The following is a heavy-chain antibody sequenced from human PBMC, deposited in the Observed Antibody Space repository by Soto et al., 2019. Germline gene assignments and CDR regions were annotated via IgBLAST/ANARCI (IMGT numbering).Heavy chain of an antibody. CDR2: IYYSGST. J-gene: IGHJ6*02. CDR3: ARDTTAPVGSYYYGMDV. CDR1: GGSISSGDYY. V-gene: IGHV4-30-4*01. D-gene: IGHD1-1*01. Sequence: QVQLQESGPGLVKPSQTLSLTCTVSGGSISSGDYYWSWIRQPPGKGLEWIGYIYYSGSTYYNPSLKSRVSISVDTSKNQFSLRLMSVIAADTAVYYCARDTTAPVGSYYYGMDVWGQGTTVTVSS.